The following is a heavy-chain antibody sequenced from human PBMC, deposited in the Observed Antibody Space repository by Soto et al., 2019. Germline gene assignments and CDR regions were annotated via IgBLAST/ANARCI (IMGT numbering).Heavy chain of an antibody. V-gene: IGHV5-10-1*01. CDR1: GYTFTSYW. CDR2: IDPSDSYT. J-gene: IGHJ5*02. CDR3: ARRKDLGNLVWPDT. D-gene: IGHD3-16*01. Sequence: PGESLKISCKGSGYTFTSYWITWVRQKPGEGLGWMGRIDPSDSYTRYSPSFEGHVTISADRSITTAYLQWTSLKASDTAMYYCARRKDLGNLVWPDTWGQGTLVTVSS.